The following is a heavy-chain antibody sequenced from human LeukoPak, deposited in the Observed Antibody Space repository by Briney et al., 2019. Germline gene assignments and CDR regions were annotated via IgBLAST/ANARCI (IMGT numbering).Heavy chain of an antibody. D-gene: IGHD6-19*01. J-gene: IGHJ4*02. CDR3: ARDLSDIAVAGILDS. CDR2: IYTSGST. CDR1: GGSISSGSYY. Sequence: SETLYLTCTVSGGSISSGSYYRSWIRQPAGKGLEWIGRIYTSGSTNYNPSLKSRVTISVDTSKNQFSLKLSSVTAADTAVYYCARDLSDIAVAGILDSWGQGTLVTVSS. V-gene: IGHV4-61*02.